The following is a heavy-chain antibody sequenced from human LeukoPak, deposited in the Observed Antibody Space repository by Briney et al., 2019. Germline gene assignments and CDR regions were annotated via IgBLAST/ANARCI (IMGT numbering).Heavy chain of an antibody. J-gene: IGHJ5*02. CDR3: VRDGEGVAISVNYWFDP. CDR2: MNPNNGNT. V-gene: IGHV1-8*01. D-gene: IGHD3-10*01. Sequence: VASVKVSCKASGFTFTSYGINWVRQASGQGLEWMGWMNPNNGNTGYAQKFQGRVTMTRDTSISTAYMELRGLRSEDTAVYYCVRDGEGVAISVNYWFDPWGQGTLVTVSS. CDR1: GFTFTSYG.